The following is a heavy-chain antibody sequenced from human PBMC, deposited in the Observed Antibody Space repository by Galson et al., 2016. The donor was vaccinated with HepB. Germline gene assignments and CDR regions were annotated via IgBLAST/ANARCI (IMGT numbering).Heavy chain of an antibody. J-gene: IGHJ4*02. V-gene: IGHV3-23*01. CDR2: ISTRRTT. CDR1: GFVFSNFG. Sequence: SLRISCAASGFVFSNFGLSWVRQAPGKGLEWVASISTRRTTYYSDSVQGRFTISRDNSNNTLYLQMNGLRAEDTAVYYCAKERLVRRIFYHWGQGTLLTVSS. CDR3: AKERLVRRIFYH. D-gene: IGHD1-1*01.